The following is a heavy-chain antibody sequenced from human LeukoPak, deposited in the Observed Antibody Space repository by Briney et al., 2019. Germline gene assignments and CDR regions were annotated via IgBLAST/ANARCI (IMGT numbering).Heavy chain of an antibody. D-gene: IGHD3-3*02. CDR1: GGSFSGYY. CDR2: INHSGST. V-gene: IGHV4-34*01. CDR3: ARGGHFWSGRRHFDY. J-gene: IGHJ4*02. Sequence: SETLSLTCAVYGGSFSGYYWSWIRQPPGKALEWIGEINHSGSTNYNPSLKSRVTISVDTSKNQFSLKLSSVTAADTAVYYCARGGHFWSGRRHFDYRGQGTLVTVSS.